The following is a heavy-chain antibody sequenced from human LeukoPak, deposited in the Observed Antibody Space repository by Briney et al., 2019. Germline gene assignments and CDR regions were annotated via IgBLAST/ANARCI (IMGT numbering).Heavy chain of an antibody. D-gene: IGHD3-3*01. V-gene: IGHV4-39*01. CDR2: NYYSGIT. CDR3: ARHPRFLEWFFDH. J-gene: IGHJ4*02. CDR1: GGSISCSSYY. Sequence: SETLSLTCIVSGGSISCSSYYWGWIRHPPGKGLEWIGSNYYSGITYFNPSLKSRVAISVDTSKNQSSLQLSSVTAADTAVYYCARHPRFLEWFFDHWGQGTLVTVSS.